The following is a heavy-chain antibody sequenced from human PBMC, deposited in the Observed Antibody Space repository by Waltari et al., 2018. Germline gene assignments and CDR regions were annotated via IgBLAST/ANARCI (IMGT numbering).Heavy chain of an antibody. CDR1: GFTSSNFP. CDR2: ISGSGDIT. J-gene: IGHJ4*02. CDR3: ASDDEEHWPFDLDY. V-gene: IGHV3-23*01. Sequence: QLLVSGGGLVQPGGSLRLSCAASGFTSSNFPMSWARQAPGTGLEWVADISGSGDITRYADSVKGRFTISRDNSRNTLFLQMNSLRAEDTAVYHCASDDEEHWPFDLDYWGQGIPVTVSS. D-gene: IGHD3-9*01.